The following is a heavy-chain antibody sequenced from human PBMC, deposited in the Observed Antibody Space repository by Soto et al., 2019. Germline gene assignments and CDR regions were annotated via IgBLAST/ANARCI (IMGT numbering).Heavy chain of an antibody. D-gene: IGHD4-17*01. Sequence: QVQLVESGGGVVQPGRSLRLSCAASGFTFGSYGMHWVRQAPGKGLEWVALISFDGSNKHYGDSVKGRFAISRDTSKNTLYLQMNSLRAEDTAFYYCAKDHEWETTLTPGLLDHWGQGTLVIVSP. CDR1: GFTFGSYG. V-gene: IGHV3-30*18. CDR2: ISFDGSNK. CDR3: AKDHEWETTLTPGLLDH. J-gene: IGHJ4*02.